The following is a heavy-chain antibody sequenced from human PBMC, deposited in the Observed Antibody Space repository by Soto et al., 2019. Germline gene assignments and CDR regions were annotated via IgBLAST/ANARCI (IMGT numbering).Heavy chain of an antibody. V-gene: IGHV3-49*03. CDR2: IRRNTYGGTT. J-gene: IGHJ4*02. Sequence: GGSLRLSCTTSGFTFGDYAMSWFRQAPGKGLEWIGYIRRNTYGGTTEYAASVKGRFTISRDDSKRVAHLQMNSLETEDTAVYFCARRKYLDYWGQGTLVTVSS. CDR3: ARRKYLDY. CDR1: GFTFGDYA. D-gene: IGHD6-6*01.